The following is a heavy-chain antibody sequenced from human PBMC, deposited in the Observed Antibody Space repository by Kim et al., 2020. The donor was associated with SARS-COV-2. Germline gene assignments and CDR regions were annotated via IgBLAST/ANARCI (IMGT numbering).Heavy chain of an antibody. V-gene: IGHV4-34*01. CDR1: GGSFSGYY. D-gene: IGHD3-10*01. CDR3: ARGRITYYYGSGTGGLFDY. Sequence: SETLSLTCAVYGGSFSGYYWSWIRQPPGKGLEWIGEINHSGSTNYNPSLKSRVTISVDTSKNQFSLKLSSVTAADTAVYYCARGRITYYYGSGTGGLFDYWGQGTLVTVSS. J-gene: IGHJ4*02. CDR2: INHSGST.